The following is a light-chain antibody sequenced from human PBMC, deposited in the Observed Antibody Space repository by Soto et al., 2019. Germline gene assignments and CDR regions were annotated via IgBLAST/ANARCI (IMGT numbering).Light chain of an antibody. CDR3: QHYNSYSEA. J-gene: IGKJ1*01. V-gene: IGKV1-5*03. CDR1: QTISSW. CDR2: KAS. Sequence: DIQMTPPPSTLSASVGDTVTITCRASQTISSWLAWYQQKPGKAPKLLIYKASTLKSGVPSRFSGSGSGTEFTLTISSLQPDDFATYYCQHYNSYSEAFGQGTKVDI.